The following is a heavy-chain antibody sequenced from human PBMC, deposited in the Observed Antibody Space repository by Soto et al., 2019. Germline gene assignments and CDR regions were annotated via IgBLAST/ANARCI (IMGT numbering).Heavy chain of an antibody. CDR2: IDPSTSYI. D-gene: IGHD5-12*01. CDR3: ARMAPPIDY. V-gene: IGHV3-21*04. CDR1: GFTFSSYT. Sequence: PGGSRRLSCAASGFTFSSYTMNWVRQAPGKGLEWVSSIDPSTSYIYYADAVKGRFTISRDNAKNSLYLQMNSLRAEDTAVYYCARMAPPIDYWGQGTLVTVSS. J-gene: IGHJ4*02.